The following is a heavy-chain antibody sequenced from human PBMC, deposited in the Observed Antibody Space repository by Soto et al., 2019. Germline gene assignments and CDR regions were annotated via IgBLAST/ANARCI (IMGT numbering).Heavy chain of an antibody. V-gene: IGHV3-74*01. D-gene: IGHD3-10*01. CDR3: AIFRGDAFDI. CDR2: ISPDGTIP. Sequence: EVQLVESGGGLVQPGGSLRLSCAVSGFTFSNYWMHWVRQAPGKGLVWVSTISPDGTIPDYTDSVKGRLAISRDNAKSTLFLQINSLRPEDTAVYYCAIFRGDAFDIWGQGTMVTVSS. CDR1: GFTFSNYW. J-gene: IGHJ3*02.